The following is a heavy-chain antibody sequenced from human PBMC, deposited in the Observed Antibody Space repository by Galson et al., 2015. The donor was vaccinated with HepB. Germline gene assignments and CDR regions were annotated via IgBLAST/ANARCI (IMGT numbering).Heavy chain of an antibody. CDR3: ARGSLGYSLLI. D-gene: IGHD5-18*01. J-gene: IGHJ4*02. CDR1: GFTFSNYN. Sequence: SLRLSCAASGFTFSNYNMHWVRQAPGKGLEWVSYITSSSTTIYYADSVKGRFTISRDNAKNSLYLQMNSLRAEDTAVYYCARGSLGYSLLIWGQGTLVTVSS. CDR2: ITSSSTTI. V-gene: IGHV3-48*04.